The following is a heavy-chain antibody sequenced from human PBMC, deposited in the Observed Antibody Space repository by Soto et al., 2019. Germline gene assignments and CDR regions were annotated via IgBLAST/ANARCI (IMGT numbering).Heavy chain of an antibody. V-gene: IGHV3-48*01. CDR2: ISSSSSTI. J-gene: IGHJ6*02. CDR1: GFTFSSYS. Sequence: PGGSLRLSCAASGFTFSSYSMNWVRQAPGKGLEWVSYISSSSSTIYYADSVKGRFTTSRDNAKNSLYLQMNSLRAEDTAVYYCARDAVLWFGELLSPVYYGMDVWGQGTTVTVSS. D-gene: IGHD3-10*01. CDR3: ARDAVLWFGELLSPVYYGMDV.